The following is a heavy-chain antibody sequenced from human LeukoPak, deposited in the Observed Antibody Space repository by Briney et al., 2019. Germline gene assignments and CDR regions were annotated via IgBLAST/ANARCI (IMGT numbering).Heavy chain of an antibody. CDR2: IYSGGNT. D-gene: IGHD1-26*01. J-gene: IGHJ4*02. V-gene: IGHV3-53*01. Sequence: GGSLRLSCAASGFTVSSNYMSWVRQAPGKGLEWVSVIYSGGNTYYADSVKGRFTISRDNAKNSLYLQMNSLRADDTAVYYCVRSGSHDYWGQGTLVTVSS. CDR3: VRSGSHDY. CDR1: GFTVSSNY.